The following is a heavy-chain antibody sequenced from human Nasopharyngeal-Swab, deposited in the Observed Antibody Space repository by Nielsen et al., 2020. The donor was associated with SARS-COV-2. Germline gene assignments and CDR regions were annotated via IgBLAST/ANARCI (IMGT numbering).Heavy chain of an antibody. CDR1: GFTYSRYW. D-gene: IGHD3-10*01. V-gene: IGHV3-7*01. CDR2: IKQDGSEK. CDR3: AREGGDQVRGVIIGYYYYYGMDV. Sequence: GGSLGLSCAASGFTYSRYWMSWVRQAPGKGLEWVANIKQDGSEKYYVDSVKGRFTISRDNAKNSLYLQMNSLRAEDTAVYYCAREGGDQVRGVIIGYYYYYGMDVWGQGTTVTVSS. J-gene: IGHJ6*02.